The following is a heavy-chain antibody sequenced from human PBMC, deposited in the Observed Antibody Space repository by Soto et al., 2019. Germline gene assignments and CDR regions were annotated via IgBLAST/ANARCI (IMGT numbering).Heavy chain of an antibody. J-gene: IGHJ5*02. D-gene: IGHD2-2*01. V-gene: IGHV1-18*01. Sequence: QVLLVQSGGEVKRPGASVKVSCKTSGYTFSNYGITWVRQAPGQPLEWLGWISLYSDGTNYAQKFQGRVSMTTDTSTTTAYMELRSLRSDDTAVYYCARVVPGAEAWFGPWGQGTLVTVSS. CDR3: ARVVPGAEAWFGP. CDR1: GYTFSNYG. CDR2: ISLYSDGT.